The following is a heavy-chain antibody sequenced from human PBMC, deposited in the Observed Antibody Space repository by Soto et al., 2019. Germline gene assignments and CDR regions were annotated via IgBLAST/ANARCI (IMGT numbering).Heavy chain of an antibody. J-gene: IGHJ4*02. D-gene: IGHD3-16*02. CDR1: VGAVSRGSYY. CDR3: ASLKADYDYVWGSYRYTPRYFDY. Sequence: SETRFLTCAFPVGAVSRGSYYWGWIWRPPGDVVEWIGYIYYSGSTNYNPSLKSRVTISVDTSKNQFSLKLSSVTAADTAVYYCASLKADYDYVWGSYRYTPRYFDYWGQGTLVTVSS. CDR2: IYYSGST. V-gene: IGHV4-61*01.